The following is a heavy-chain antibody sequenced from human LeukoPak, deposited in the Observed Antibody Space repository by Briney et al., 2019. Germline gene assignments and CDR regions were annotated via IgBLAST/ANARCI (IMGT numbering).Heavy chain of an antibody. CDR2: ISWNSGSI. V-gene: IGHV3-9*01. J-gene: IGHJ4*02. CDR1: GFTFDDYA. Sequence: GGSLRLSCAASGFTFDDYAMHWVRQAPGKGLEWVSGISWNSGSIGYADSVKGRFTISRDNAKNSLYLQMNSLRAEDTAVYYCARDLGGSYFDWGQGTLVTVSS. D-gene: IGHD1-26*01. CDR3: ARDLGGSYFD.